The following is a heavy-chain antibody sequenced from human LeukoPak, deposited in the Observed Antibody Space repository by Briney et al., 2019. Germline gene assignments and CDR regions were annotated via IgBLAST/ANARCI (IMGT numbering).Heavy chain of an antibody. Sequence: PGGSLRLSCAASGFTFSSYWMHWVRQAPGKGLVWVSRINSDGSSTSYADSVKGRFTISRDNAKNTLYLQMNSLRAEDTALYYCARDRPWFPFDSWGQGTLVTVSS. D-gene: IGHD3-9*01. V-gene: IGHV3-74*01. J-gene: IGHJ4*02. CDR2: INSDGSST. CDR3: ARDRPWFPFDS. CDR1: GFTFSSYW.